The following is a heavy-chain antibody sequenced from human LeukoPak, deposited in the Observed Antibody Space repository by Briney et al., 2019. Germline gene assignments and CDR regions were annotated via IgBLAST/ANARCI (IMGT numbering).Heavy chain of an antibody. CDR3: ARDPRYSSGWYVGSGWFDP. V-gene: IGHV1-18*04. Sequence: ASVKVSCKASGYTFTGYYMHWVRQAPGQGLEWMGWISAYNGNTNYAQKLQGRVTMTTDTSTSTAYMELRSLRSDDTAVYYCARDPRYSSGWYVGSGWFDPWGQGTLVTVSS. J-gene: IGHJ5*02. CDR2: ISAYNGNT. D-gene: IGHD6-19*01. CDR1: GYTFTGYY.